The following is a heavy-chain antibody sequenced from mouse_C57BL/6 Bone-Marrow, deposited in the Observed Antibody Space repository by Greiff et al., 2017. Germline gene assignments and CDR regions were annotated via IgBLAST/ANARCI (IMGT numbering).Heavy chain of an antibody. D-gene: IGHD3-1*01. CDR3: ARQLFYAMDY. Sequence: QVHVKQSGAELARPGASVKLSCKASGYTFTSYGISWVKQSTGQGLEWIGEIYPRSGNTYYNEKFKGKATLTADKSSSTAYMELRSLTSEDSAVYFCARQLFYAMDYWGQGTSVTVSS. J-gene: IGHJ4*01. V-gene: IGHV1-81*01. CDR1: GYTFTSYG. CDR2: IYPRSGNT.